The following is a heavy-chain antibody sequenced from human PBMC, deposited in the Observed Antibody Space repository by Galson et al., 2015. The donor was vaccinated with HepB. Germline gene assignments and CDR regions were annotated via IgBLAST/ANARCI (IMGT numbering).Heavy chain of an antibody. CDR1: GGSISSSNW. V-gene: IGHV4-4*02. CDR3: ARDRAGITIFGVVTYGMDV. Sequence: ETLSLTCAVSGGSISSSNWWSWVRQPPGKGLEWIGEIYHSGSTNYNPSLKSRVTISVDKSKNQFSLKLSSVTAADTAVYYCARDRAGITIFGVVTYGMDVWGQGTTVTVSS. J-gene: IGHJ6*02. D-gene: IGHD3-3*01. CDR2: IYHSGST.